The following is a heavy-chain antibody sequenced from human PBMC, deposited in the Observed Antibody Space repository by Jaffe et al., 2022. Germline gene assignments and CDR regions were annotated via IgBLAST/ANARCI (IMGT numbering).Heavy chain of an antibody. V-gene: IGHV4-34*01. CDR2: INHSGST. CDR1: GGSFSGYY. J-gene: IGHJ3*02. D-gene: IGHD2-21*01. CDR3: ARFCPATQYNVVGCPSI. Sequence: QVQLQQWGAGLLKPSETLSLTCAVYGGSFSGYYWSWIRQPPGKGLEWIGEINHSGSTNYNPSLKSRVTISVDTSKNQFSLKLSSVTAADTAVYYCARFCPATQYNVVGCPSIWGQGTMVSVSS.